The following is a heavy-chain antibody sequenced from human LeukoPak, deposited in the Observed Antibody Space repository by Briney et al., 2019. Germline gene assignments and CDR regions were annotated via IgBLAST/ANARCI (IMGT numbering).Heavy chain of an antibody. D-gene: IGHD3-3*01. V-gene: IGHV5-10-1*01. CDR2: IDPSDSYT. CDR3: ARHSHCDFWSGYLDY. Sequence: GESLGISCKGSGYTFTSYWISWVRQMPGKGLEWMGKIDPSDSYTSYSPSFQGHVTISADKSISAAFLQWSSLKASDTAMYYCARHSHCDFWSGYLDYWGQGTLVTVSS. CDR1: GYTFTSYW. J-gene: IGHJ4*02.